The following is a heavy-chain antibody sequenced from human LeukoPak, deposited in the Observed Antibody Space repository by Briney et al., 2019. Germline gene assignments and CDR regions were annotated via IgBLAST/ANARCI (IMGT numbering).Heavy chain of an antibody. CDR1: GGSINSDY. J-gene: IGHJ4*02. V-gene: IGHV4-59*01. CDR2: IAYNGIT. CDR3: ARERHGHPFDS. Sequence: PSETLSLTCTVSGGSINSDYWTWIRQSPGKGLEWIGYIAYNGITNYNPSLKSRLKITRDTSKNQFSLNLSSVTAADTAVYYCARERHGHPFDSWGQGTLVTVSS.